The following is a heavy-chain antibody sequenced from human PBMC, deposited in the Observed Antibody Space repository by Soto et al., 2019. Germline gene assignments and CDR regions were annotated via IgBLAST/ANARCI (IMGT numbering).Heavy chain of an antibody. V-gene: IGHV4-38-2*02. D-gene: IGHD1-1*01. Sequence: SETLSLTCNVSGFAISRGYYWSCVRQPPGKGLEWIGSIYPSVSSYHNPSLESRLTLSIDTSKNQFTLKLASVTAADTALYYCAREKVGTTFFDNWGQGTQVTVSS. CDR1: GFAISRGYY. J-gene: IGHJ4*02. CDR2: IYPSVSS. CDR3: AREKVGTTFFDN.